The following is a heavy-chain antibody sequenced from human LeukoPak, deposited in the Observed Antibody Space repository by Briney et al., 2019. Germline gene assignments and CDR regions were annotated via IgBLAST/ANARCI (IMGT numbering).Heavy chain of an antibody. V-gene: IGHV3-21*01. D-gene: IGHD3-3*01. J-gene: IGHJ5*02. CDR2: ISSSSSYI. Sequence: KSGGSLRLSCAASGFTFSSYAMSWVRQAPGKGLEWVSSISSSSSYIYYADSVKGRFTISRDNAKNSLYLQMNSLRAEDTAVYYCAREAHDLYWFDPWGQGTLVTVSS. CDR3: AREAHDLYWFDP. CDR1: GFTFSSYA.